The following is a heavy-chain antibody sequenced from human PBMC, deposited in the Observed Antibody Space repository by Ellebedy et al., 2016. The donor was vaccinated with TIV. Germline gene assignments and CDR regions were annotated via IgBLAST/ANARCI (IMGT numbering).Heavy chain of an antibody. CDR2: IYYDGSKK. Sequence: GESLKISCAASGFTFRSYGMHWVRQAPGKGLEWVAVIYYDGSKKDYADSVKGRFTISRDNSKNTLYLQMSSLRAEDTAVYYCARDHEGNAYGINYYFDYWGQGTLVTVSS. J-gene: IGHJ4*02. D-gene: IGHD3-16*01. CDR1: GFTFRSYG. V-gene: IGHV3-33*01. CDR3: ARDHEGNAYGINYYFDY.